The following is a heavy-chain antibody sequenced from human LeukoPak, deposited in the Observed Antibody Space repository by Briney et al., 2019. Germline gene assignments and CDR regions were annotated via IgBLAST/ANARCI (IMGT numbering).Heavy chain of an antibody. CDR2: IDPNSGGT. Sequence: GASVKVSCKASGYTFTGNHVHWVRQAPGQGLERMGWIDPNSGGTKYAQKFQDRVTMTSDTSISTAYMELSGLRSEDTAVYYCARDEEDDYGDYNDAFDIWGQGTMVTVSS. CDR1: GYTFTGNH. J-gene: IGHJ3*02. V-gene: IGHV1-2*02. CDR3: ARDEEDDYGDYNDAFDI. D-gene: IGHD4-17*01.